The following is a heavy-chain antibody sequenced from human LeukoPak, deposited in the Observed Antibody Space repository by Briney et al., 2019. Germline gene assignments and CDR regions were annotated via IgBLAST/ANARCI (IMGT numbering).Heavy chain of an antibody. V-gene: IGHV4-34*01. CDR1: GGSFSGYY. CDR3: ARDPGATGDTGYFDY. D-gene: IGHD1-1*01. J-gene: IGHJ4*02. CDR2: INHSGST. Sequence: PSETLSLTCAVYGGSFSGYYWSWIRQPPGKGLEWIGEINHSGSTNYNPSLKSRVTISVDTSKNQFSLKLSSVTAADTAVYYCARDPGATGDTGYFDYWGQGTLVTVSS.